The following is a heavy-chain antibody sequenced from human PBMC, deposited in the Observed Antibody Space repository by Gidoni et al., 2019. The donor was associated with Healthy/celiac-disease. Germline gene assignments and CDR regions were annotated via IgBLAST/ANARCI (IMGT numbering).Heavy chain of an antibody. CDR2: ISGSGGST. CDR3: AKELRGLGYYDSSGYYSPYYYGMDV. Sequence: EVQLLESGGGLVQPGGSLRRSLAASGFTFSSYAMSWVRQAPGKGLEWVSAISGSGGSTYYADSVKGRFTISRDNSKNTLYLQMNSLRAEDTAVYYCAKELRGLGYYDSSGYYSPYYYGMDVWGQGTTVTVSS. J-gene: IGHJ6*02. V-gene: IGHV3-23*01. D-gene: IGHD3-22*01. CDR1: GFTFSSYA.